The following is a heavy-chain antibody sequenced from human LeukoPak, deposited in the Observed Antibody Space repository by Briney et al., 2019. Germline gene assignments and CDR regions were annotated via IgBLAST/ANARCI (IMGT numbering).Heavy chain of an antibody. CDR3: ARTVVVTATPMYYFDY. Sequence: SVTVSCKASGGTFSSYAISWVRQAPGQGLEWMGGIIPIFGTANYAQKFQGRVTITADESTSTAYMELSSLRSEDTAVYYCARTVVVTATPMYYFDYWGQGTLVTVSS. J-gene: IGHJ4*02. CDR2: IIPIFGTA. CDR1: GGTFSSYA. D-gene: IGHD2-21*02. V-gene: IGHV1-69*01.